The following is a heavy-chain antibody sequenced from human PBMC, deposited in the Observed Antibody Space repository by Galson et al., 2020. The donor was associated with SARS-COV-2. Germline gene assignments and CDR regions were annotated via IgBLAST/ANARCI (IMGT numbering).Heavy chain of an antibody. CDR1: GYSISSGYY. CDR2: IYHSGST. J-gene: IGHJ4*02. V-gene: IGHV4-38-2*02. Sequence: ASETLSLTCTVSGYSISSGYYWGWIRQPPGKGLEWIGSIYHSGSTYYNPSLKSRVTISVDTSKNQFSLKLSSVTAADTAVYYCARDPSRYWGQGTLVTVSS. CDR3: ARDPSRY.